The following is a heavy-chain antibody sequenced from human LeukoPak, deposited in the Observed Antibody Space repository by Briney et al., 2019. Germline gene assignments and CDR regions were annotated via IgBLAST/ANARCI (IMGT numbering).Heavy chain of an antibody. D-gene: IGHD6-19*01. CDR3: ARSVGAAISVAGLYFDY. Sequence: KPGESLNISCKGSGYSFTSYWIGWVRQMPGKGLEWIGIIYPGDSDTRYSPSFQGQVTISADKSISTAYLQWSSLKASDTAMYYCARSVGAAISVAGLYFDYWGQGTLVTVSS. CDR2: IYPGDSDT. CDR1: GYSFTSYW. J-gene: IGHJ4*02. V-gene: IGHV5-51*01.